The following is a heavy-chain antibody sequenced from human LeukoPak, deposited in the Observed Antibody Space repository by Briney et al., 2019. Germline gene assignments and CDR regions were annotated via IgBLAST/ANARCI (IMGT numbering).Heavy chain of an antibody. J-gene: IGHJ4*02. CDR1: GFTFSSYS. CDR3: ARAQIAVAGFYFDY. V-gene: IGHV3-48*01. D-gene: IGHD6-19*01. Sequence: GGSLRLSCAASGFTFSSYSMNWVRQAPGKGLEWVSYISSSSSTIYCADSVKGRFTISRDNAKNSLYLQMNSLRAEDTAVYYCARAQIAVAGFYFDYWGQGTLVTVSS. CDR2: ISSSSSTI.